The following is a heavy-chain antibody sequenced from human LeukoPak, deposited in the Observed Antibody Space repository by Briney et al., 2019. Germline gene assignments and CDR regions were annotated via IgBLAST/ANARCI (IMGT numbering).Heavy chain of an antibody. CDR1: GGSFSGYY. Sequence: SETLSFTCAVYGGSFSGYYWSWIRQPPGKGLEWIGEINHSGSTNYNPSLKSRVTISVDTSKNQFSLKLSSVTAADTAVYYCATTPLIYYYGSGSYYNGFDYWGQGTLVTVSS. J-gene: IGHJ4*02. CDR2: INHSGST. CDR3: ATTPLIYYYGSGSYYNGFDY. V-gene: IGHV4-34*01. D-gene: IGHD3-10*01.